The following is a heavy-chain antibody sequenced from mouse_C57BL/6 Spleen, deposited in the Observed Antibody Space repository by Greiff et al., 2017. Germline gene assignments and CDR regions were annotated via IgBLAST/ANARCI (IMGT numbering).Heavy chain of an antibody. D-gene: IGHD2-4*01. CDR3: ARREDDYDGWYFDV. Sequence: VQLQQPGAELVRPGSSVKLSCKASGYTFTSYWMHWVKQRPIQGLEWIGNIDPSDSETHYNQKFKDKATLTVDKSSSTAYMQLSSLTSEDSAVYCCARREDDYDGWYFDVWGTGTTVTVSS. CDR1: GYTFTSYW. CDR2: IDPSDSET. J-gene: IGHJ1*03. V-gene: IGHV1-52*01.